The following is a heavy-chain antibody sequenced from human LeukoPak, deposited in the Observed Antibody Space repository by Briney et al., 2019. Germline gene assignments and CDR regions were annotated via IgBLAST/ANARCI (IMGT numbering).Heavy chain of an antibody. V-gene: IGHV1-2*06. D-gene: IGHD3-22*01. J-gene: IGHJ4*02. CDR3: ASSKVYYYDSSGYSLDY. CDR1: GYTFTGYY. Sequence: ASVKVSCXASGYTFTGYYMHWVRQAPGQGLEWMGRINPNSGGTNYAQKFQGRVTMTRDTSISTAYMELSRLRSDDTAVYYCASSKVYYYDSSGYSLDYWGQGTLVTVSS. CDR2: INPNSGGT.